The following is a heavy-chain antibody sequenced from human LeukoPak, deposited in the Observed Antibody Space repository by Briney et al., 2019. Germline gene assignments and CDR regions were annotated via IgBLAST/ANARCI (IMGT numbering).Heavy chain of an antibody. V-gene: IGHV4-34*01. CDR2: INHSGST. CDR1: GGSFSGYY. Sequence: SETLSLTCAVYGGSFSGYYWSWIRQPPGKGLEWIGEINHSGSTNYNPSLKSRVTISVDTSKNQFSLKLSSVTAADTAVYYCAREDYDYVWGSYRGGHFDYWGQGTLVTVSS. D-gene: IGHD3-16*02. CDR3: AREDYDYVWGSYRGGHFDY. J-gene: IGHJ4*02.